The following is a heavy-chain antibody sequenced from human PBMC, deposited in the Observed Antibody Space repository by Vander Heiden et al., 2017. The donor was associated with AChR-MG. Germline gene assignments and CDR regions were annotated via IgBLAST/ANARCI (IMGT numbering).Heavy chain of an antibody. D-gene: IGHD6-6*01. Sequence: EVQLLESGGGLVQPGGSLRLSCAASGFTFSSYAMSWVRQAPGKGLEWVSAISGSGGSTYYADSVKGRFTISRDNSKNTLYLQMNSLRAEDTAVYYCAGSSWGPYYYYYMDVWGKGTTVTVSS. J-gene: IGHJ6*03. CDR1: GFTFSSYA. CDR2: ISGSGGST. CDR3: AGSSWGPYYYYYMDV. V-gene: IGHV3-23*01.